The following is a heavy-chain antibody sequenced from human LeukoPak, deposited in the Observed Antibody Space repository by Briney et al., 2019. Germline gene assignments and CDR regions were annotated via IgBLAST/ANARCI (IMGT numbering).Heavy chain of an antibody. CDR2: IYSGGST. V-gene: IGHV3-66*01. CDR3: ARDHEPD. D-gene: IGHD1-14*01. Sequence: GGSLRLSCAASEFSVGSNYMTWVRQAPGKGLEWVSLIYSGGSTYYADSVKGRFTISRDNSKNTLYLQMNSLRAEDTAVYYCARDHEPDWGQGTLVTVSS. J-gene: IGHJ4*02. CDR1: EFSVGSNY.